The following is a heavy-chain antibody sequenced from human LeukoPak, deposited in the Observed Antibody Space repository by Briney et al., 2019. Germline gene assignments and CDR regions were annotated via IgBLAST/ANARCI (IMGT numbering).Heavy chain of an antibody. J-gene: IGHJ5*02. D-gene: IGHD3-16*02. CDR1: GFTFSNYN. Sequence: PGGSLRLSCVASGFTFSNYNMNWVRQAPGKGLEWVSSISSSSSYIYYADSVKGRFTISRDNAKNSLYLQMNSLRAEDTAVYYCARDSVTFGGVIAEFDPWGQGTLVTVSS. V-gene: IGHV3-21*01. CDR2: ISSSSSYI. CDR3: ARDSVTFGGVIAEFDP.